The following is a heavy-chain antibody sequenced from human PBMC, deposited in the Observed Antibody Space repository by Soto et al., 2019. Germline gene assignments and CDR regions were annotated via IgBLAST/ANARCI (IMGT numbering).Heavy chain of an antibody. CDR3: ARGTRTRAEY. CDR2: ISAYNGDT. D-gene: IGHD2-2*01. CDR1: GYMFRNYG. V-gene: IGHV1-18*01. Sequence: ASVKVSCKASGYMFRNYGISWVRQAPGQGLEWMGWISAYNGDTNFAQKLQGRVSMTTDTSTSTVYMELRSLRSDDTAVYYCARGTRTRAEYWGQGTLVTVSS. J-gene: IGHJ4*02.